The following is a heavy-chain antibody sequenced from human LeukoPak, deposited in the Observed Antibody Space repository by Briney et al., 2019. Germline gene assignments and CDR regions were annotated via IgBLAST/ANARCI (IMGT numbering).Heavy chain of an antibody. CDR3: ARVPLG. CDR1: GGSFSNYA. V-gene: IGHV1-69*04. CDR2: IIPILGIA. Sequence: SVKVSCKASGGSFSNYAINWVRQAPGQGLEWMGRIIPILGIANYAQKFHGRVTIAADKFTSTAYMELSSLRSEDTAVYFCARVPLGWGQGTLVTVSS. J-gene: IGHJ4*02.